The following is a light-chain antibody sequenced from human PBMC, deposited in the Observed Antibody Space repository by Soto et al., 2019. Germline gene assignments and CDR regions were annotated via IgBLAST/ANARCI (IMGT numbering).Light chain of an antibody. CDR2: GAS. CDR1: QAVSSTY. Sequence: EVVLTQSPNTLSLSPGESATLSCRASQAVSSTYLVWYQQKPGLAPRLLIYGASSRASGISDRFSGSGSGPDFTLTISRLEPEDFAVYYCHQCGNSWWTFGKGTKVEIK. V-gene: IGKV3-20*01. J-gene: IGKJ1*01. CDR3: HQCGNSWWT.